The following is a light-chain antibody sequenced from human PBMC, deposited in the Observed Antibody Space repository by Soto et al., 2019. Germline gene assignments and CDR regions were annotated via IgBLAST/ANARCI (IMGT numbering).Light chain of an antibody. CDR1: QSVLYSSNNKNY. CDR2: WAS. CDR3: QEDNSTPKT. J-gene: IGKJ1*01. Sequence: DIVMTQSPDSLAVSLGERATINCKSSQSVLYSSNNKNYLAWYQQKPGQPPKLLIYWASTRESGVPDRFSGRGSGTDFPLTISRLQAADVAVYYCQEDNSTPKTFGQGTKVEIK. V-gene: IGKV4-1*01.